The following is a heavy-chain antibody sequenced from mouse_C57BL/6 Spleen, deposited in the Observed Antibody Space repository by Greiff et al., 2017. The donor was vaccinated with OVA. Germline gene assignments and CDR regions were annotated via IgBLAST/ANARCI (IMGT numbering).Heavy chain of an antibody. V-gene: IGHV3-6*01. D-gene: IGHD1-1*01. CDR3: ASYYYGSSYVVAWFAY. CDR2: ISYDGSN. CDR1: GYSITSGYY. Sequence: VQLKESGPGLVKPSQSLSLTCSVTGYSITSGYYWNWIRQFPGNKLEWMGYISYDGSNNYNPSLKNRISITRDTSKNQFFLKLNSVTTEDTATYYCASYYYGSSYVVAWFAYWGQGTLVTVSA. J-gene: IGHJ3*01.